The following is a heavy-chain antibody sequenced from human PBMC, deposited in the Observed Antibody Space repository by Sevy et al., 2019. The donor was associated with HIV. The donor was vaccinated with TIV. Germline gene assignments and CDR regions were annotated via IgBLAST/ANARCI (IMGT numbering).Heavy chain of an antibody. D-gene: IGHD4-17*01. V-gene: IGHV4-39*01. CDR2: IDYSGST. CDR3: ARYLRGDFAGGFDS. Sequence: SETLSLTCSVSGASISSSSYYWGWIRQPPGKGLEWIGSIDYSGSTYYTSALKSRGTISGDASKNQFALKLSSVTAADTAFYYCARYLRGDFAGGFDSWGQGALVTVSS. J-gene: IGHJ5*01. CDR1: GASISSSSYY.